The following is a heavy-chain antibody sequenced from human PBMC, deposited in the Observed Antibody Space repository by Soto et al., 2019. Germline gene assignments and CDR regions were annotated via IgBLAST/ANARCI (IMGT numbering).Heavy chain of an antibody. Sequence: QLQLQESGPGLVKPSETLSLTCTVSGGSISSSSYYWGWIRQPPGKGLEWIGSIYYSGSTYYNPSLKSRVTISVDTSKNQFSLKLSSVTAADTAVYYCAREFGEYYMDVWGKGTTVTVSS. V-gene: IGHV4-39*02. CDR2: IYYSGST. CDR1: GGSISSSSYY. D-gene: IGHD3-10*01. J-gene: IGHJ6*03. CDR3: AREFGEYYMDV.